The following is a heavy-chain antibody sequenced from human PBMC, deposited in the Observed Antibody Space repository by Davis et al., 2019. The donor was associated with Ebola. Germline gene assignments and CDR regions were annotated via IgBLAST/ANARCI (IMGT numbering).Heavy chain of an antibody. D-gene: IGHD6-19*01. CDR1: GFTFSTFG. CDR3: AKGDNSGWYGVDY. Sequence: PGGSLRLSCAASGFTFSTFGMFWVRQAPGKGLEWVAFIRFDGSEKYYADSVKGRFTISSENSKATLDLQMNSLRAEDTAVYYCAKGDNSGWYGVDYWGQGTLVTVSS. J-gene: IGHJ4*02. V-gene: IGHV3-30*02. CDR2: IRFDGSEK.